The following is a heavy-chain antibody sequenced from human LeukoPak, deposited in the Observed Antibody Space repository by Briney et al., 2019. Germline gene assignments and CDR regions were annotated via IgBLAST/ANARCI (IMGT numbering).Heavy chain of an antibody. J-gene: IGHJ3*02. Sequence: KPGGSLRLSCAASGFTFSSYSMNWVRQAPGKGLEWVSSISSSSSYIYYADSVKGRFTISRDNAKNSLYLQMNSLRAEDTAVYYRARDISGWYMYAFDIWGQGTMVTISS. CDR2: ISSSSSYI. D-gene: IGHD6-19*01. CDR1: GFTFSSYS. CDR3: ARDISGWYMYAFDI. V-gene: IGHV3-21*01.